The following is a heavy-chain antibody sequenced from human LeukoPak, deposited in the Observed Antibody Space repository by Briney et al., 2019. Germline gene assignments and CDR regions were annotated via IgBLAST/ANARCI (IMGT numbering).Heavy chain of an antibody. J-gene: IGHJ6*02. D-gene: IGHD4-17*01. CDR2: IAASGTT. V-gene: IGHV4-59*12. CDR1: GGSIDSYY. Sequence: SGTLSLTCSVSGGSIDSYYWSWIRQPPGKGLEFIGYIAASGTTKHNPSLKSRVTISVDTSKNQFSLKLSSVTAADTAVYYCARWTTVTIDYYYYGMDVWGQGTTVTVSS. CDR3: ARWTTVTIDYYYYGMDV.